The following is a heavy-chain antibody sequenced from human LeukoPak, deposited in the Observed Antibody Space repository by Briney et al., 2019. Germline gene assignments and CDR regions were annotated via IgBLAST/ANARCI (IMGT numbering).Heavy chain of an antibody. V-gene: IGHV3-23*01. CDR2: ISASGSST. Sequence: GGSLRLSCAASGFTFSNYGMSWVRQAPGKGLEWVSAISASGSSTYYADSVKGRFTISRDNSKNTLYLQMNSLRAEDTAGYYCAKGPNYDFWGGYYSYFDYWGQGTLVTVSS. CDR1: GFTFSNYG. D-gene: IGHD3-3*01. CDR3: AKGPNYDFWGGYYSYFDY. J-gene: IGHJ4*02.